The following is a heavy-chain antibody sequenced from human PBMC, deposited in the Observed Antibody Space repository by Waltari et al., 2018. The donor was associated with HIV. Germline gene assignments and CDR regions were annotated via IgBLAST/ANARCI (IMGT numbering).Heavy chain of an antibody. V-gene: IGHV3-21*02. J-gene: IGHJ4*02. Sequence: EVQLVESGGGLVEPGGSLKLSCVISGFTFLHYTVNWVRQTPGKGLEWVSSISSGGDYIYYADSMKGRSTNSRDNSKNSLYLHMNSLRVEDTAVYFCATLLGGDYDYFFDYWGQGTLVTVSS. CDR3: ATLLGGDYDYFFDY. D-gene: IGHD3-16*01. CDR2: ISSGGDYI. CDR1: GFTFLHYT.